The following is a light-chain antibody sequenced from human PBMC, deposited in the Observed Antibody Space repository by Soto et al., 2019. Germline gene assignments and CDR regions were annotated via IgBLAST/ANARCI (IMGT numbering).Light chain of an antibody. Sequence: DIQMTQSPSSLSASVGDRVTITCQASQDIRGYLNWYQQKPGKPPKLLIHDATNFETGVSKRFSGSGSGTHFTLTILSLQPDDIGTFYCQQYEAFPITFGHGTRVDMK. J-gene: IGKJ5*01. CDR3: QQYEAFPIT. CDR2: DAT. CDR1: QDIRGY. V-gene: IGKV1-33*01.